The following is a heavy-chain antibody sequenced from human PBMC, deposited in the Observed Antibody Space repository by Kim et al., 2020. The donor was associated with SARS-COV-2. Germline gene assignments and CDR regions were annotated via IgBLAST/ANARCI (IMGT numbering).Heavy chain of an antibody. Sequence: NYNPSLKSRVTISVDTSKNQFSLKLSSVTAADTAVYYCARVAVSGNYFDYWGQGTLVTVSS. CDR3: ARVAVSGNYFDY. J-gene: IGHJ4*02. V-gene: IGHV4-59*01. D-gene: IGHD6-19*01.